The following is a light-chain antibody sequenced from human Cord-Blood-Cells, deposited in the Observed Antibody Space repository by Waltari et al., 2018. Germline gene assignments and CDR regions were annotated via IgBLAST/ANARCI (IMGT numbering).Light chain of an antibody. CDR3: SSYTSSSTVV. CDR1: SSDVGGYNS. J-gene: IGLJ2*01. V-gene: IGLV2-14*01. Sequence: QSALTQPASVSGSPGQSITISCTGTSSDVGGYNSVSWYQQHPGNAPKHMIYDVSNRPSGVSNRFSGSKSGNTASLTISGLQAEDEADYYCSSYTSSSTVVFGGGTKLTVL. CDR2: DVS.